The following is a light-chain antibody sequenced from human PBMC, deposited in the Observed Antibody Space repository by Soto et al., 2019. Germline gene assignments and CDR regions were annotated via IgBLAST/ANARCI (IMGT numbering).Light chain of an antibody. CDR1: QSVSTK. CDR3: QQYSNWPPIT. Sequence: EIVMTQSPATLSVSPGERATLSCRASQSVSTKVAWYQQKPGQAPRLLIYATSTRATGAPARFSGSGSGTEFPLTISNLQSEDFAVYYCQQYSNWPPITFGQGTRLEIK. V-gene: IGKV3-15*01. J-gene: IGKJ5*01. CDR2: ATS.